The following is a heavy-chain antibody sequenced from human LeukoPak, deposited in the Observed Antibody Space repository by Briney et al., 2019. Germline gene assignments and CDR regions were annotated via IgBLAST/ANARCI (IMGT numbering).Heavy chain of an antibody. CDR2: IIPIFGTA. CDR1: GYTFTSYD. CDR3: ARGYCSSTSCYTGNYYFDY. Sequence: SVKVSCKASGYTFTSYDINWVRQATGQGLEWMGGIIPIFGTANYAQKFQGRVTITADESTSTAYMELSSLRSEDTAVYYCARGYCSSTSCYTGNYYFDYWGQGTLVTVSS. D-gene: IGHD2-2*02. V-gene: IGHV1-69*13. J-gene: IGHJ4*02.